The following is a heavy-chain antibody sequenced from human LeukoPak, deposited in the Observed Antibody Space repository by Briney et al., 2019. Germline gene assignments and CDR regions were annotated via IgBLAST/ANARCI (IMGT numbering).Heavy chain of an antibody. Sequence: PSETLSLTCTVSGGSISSYYWSWIRQPPGKGAEWIGYVYYSGSAHYNPSLKSRVTISVDTSKNQFSLKVSSVTAADTAIYYCAGGTYYYFDYWGQGTLVTVSS. CDR3: AGGTYYYFDY. D-gene: IGHD1-26*01. V-gene: IGHV4-59*01. J-gene: IGHJ4*02. CDR2: VYYSGSA. CDR1: GGSISSYY.